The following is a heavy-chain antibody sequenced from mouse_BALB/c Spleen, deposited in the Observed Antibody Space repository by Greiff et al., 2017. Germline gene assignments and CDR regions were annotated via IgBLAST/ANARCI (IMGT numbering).Heavy chain of an antibody. CDR1: GFTFSSFG. CDR3: ARGRDEDAMDY. D-gene: IGHD3-3*01. V-gene: IGHV5-17*02. J-gene: IGHJ4*01. CDR2: ISSGSSTI. Sequence: EVQLVESGGGLVQPGGSRKLSCAASGFTFSSFGMHWVRQAPEKGLEWVAYISSGSSTIYYADTVKGRFTISRDNPKNTLFLQMTSLRSEDTAMYYCARGRDEDAMDYWGQGTSVTVSS.